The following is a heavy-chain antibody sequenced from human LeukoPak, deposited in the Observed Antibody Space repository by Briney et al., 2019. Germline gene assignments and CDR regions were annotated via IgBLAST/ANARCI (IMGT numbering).Heavy chain of an antibody. V-gene: IGHV1-18*01. J-gene: IGHJ3*02. Sequence: ASVKVSCKASGYTFTSYCISWVRQAPGQGLEWMGWISAYNGNTNYAQKLQGRVTMTTDTSTSTAYMELRSLRSDDTAVYYCAREKSSGWYGGSAFDIWGQGTMVTVSS. CDR1: GYTFTSYC. CDR3: AREKSSGWYGGSAFDI. CDR2: ISAYNGNT. D-gene: IGHD6-19*01.